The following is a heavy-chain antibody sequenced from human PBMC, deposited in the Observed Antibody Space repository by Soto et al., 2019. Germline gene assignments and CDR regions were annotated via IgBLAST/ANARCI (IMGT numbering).Heavy chain of an antibody. Sequence: VSVTLSCQASGYSFTTFVITWVRQAPGQGLEWMGWISTYNGNTNYARKFQGRVTMTTDTSTSTAYMELRSLRSDDTAVYYCARKLHYDWSSMDVWGKGTTVTVSS. J-gene: IGHJ6*04. CDR2: ISTYNGNT. V-gene: IGHV1-18*01. CDR1: GYSFTTFV. D-gene: IGHD3-3*01. CDR3: ARKLHYDWSSMDV.